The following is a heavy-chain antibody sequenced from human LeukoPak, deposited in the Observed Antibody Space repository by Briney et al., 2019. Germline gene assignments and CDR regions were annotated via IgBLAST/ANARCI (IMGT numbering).Heavy chain of an antibody. J-gene: IGHJ4*02. CDR1: GFTFDDYT. CDR2: ISWDGGST. D-gene: IGHD2-15*01. Sequence: QPGGSLRLSCAASGFTFDDYTMHWVRHAPGKDLEWVSLISWDGGSTYYADSVEGRFTISRDNSKNSLYLQMNSLRSEDTAFYYCAKDSGYCSGGSCLGWLDYWGQGTLVTVSS. V-gene: IGHV3-43*01. CDR3: AKDSGYCSGGSCLGWLDY.